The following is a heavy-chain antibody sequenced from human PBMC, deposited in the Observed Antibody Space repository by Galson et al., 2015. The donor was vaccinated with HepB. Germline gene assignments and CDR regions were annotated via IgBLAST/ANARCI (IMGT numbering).Heavy chain of an antibody. CDR2: IYWDDDK. CDR3: AHSIACRSSGCRFDP. D-gene: IGHD6-19*01. Sequence: FSLSTSGVGVGWIRQPPGKALEWLALIYWDDDKRYSPSLKSRLTITKDTSKNQVVLTMTNMDPVDTATYYCAHSIACRSSGCRFDPWGQGTLVTVSS. CDR1: FSLSTSGVG. V-gene: IGHV2-5*02. J-gene: IGHJ5*02.